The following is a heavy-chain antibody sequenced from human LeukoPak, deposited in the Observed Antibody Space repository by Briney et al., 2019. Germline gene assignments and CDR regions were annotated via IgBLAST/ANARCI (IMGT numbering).Heavy chain of an antibody. Sequence: ASVKVSCKASGYTFTGYYFHWVRQAPGQGLEWMGWIYPKTGGTSYAQKFQGRVTMTRDTSISTAYMELIGLRSDDTAVYYCAGPWDQVGFDPWGQGTLVSVSS. J-gene: IGHJ5*02. CDR1: GYTFTGYY. CDR3: AGPWDQVGFDP. V-gene: IGHV1-2*02. CDR2: IYPKTGGT. D-gene: IGHD1-26*01.